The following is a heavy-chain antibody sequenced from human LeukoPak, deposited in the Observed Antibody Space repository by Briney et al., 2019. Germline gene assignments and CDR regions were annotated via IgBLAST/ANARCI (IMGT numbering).Heavy chain of an antibody. CDR3: ASVVRPYYGSGSGWFDP. CDR2: ISAYNGNT. V-gene: IGHV1-18*01. J-gene: IGHJ5*02. D-gene: IGHD3-10*01. CDR1: GYTFTIYG. Sequence: ASVKVSFKASGYTFTIYGISWVRQAPGQGLEWMGWISAYNGNTNYAQKLQGRVTMTTDTSTSTAYLELRSLRSDDTAVYYCASVVRPYYGSGSGWFDPWGQGTLVTVSS.